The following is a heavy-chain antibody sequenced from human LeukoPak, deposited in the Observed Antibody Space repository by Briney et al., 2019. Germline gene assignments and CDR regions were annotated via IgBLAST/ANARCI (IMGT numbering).Heavy chain of an antibody. CDR3: ARLPRSSGYNYYYYGMDV. D-gene: IGHD6-19*01. Sequence: SETLFLTCTVSGGSISSSSYYWGWIRQPPGKGLEWIGSIYYSGSTYYNPSLKSRVTISVDTSKNQFSLKLSSVTAADTAVYYCARLPRSSGYNYYYYGMDVWGQGTTVTVSS. CDR1: GGSISSSSYY. V-gene: IGHV4-39*07. J-gene: IGHJ6*02. CDR2: IYYSGST.